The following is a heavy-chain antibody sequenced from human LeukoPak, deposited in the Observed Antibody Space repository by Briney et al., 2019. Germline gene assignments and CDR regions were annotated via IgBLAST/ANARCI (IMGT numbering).Heavy chain of an antibody. V-gene: IGHV1-46*01. CDR3: ARDWKVRGVITSFDY. J-gene: IGHJ4*02. D-gene: IGHD3-10*01. Sequence: ASVKVSCKASGYTFTGYYMHWVRQAPGQGLEWMGIINPSGGSTSYAQKFQGRVTMTRDTSTSTVYMELSSLRSEDTAVYYCARDWKVRGVITSFDYWGQGTLVTVSS. CDR1: GYTFTGYY. CDR2: INPSGGST.